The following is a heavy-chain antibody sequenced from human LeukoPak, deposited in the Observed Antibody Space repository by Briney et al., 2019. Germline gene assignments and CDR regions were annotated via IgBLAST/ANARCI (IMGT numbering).Heavy chain of an antibody. V-gene: IGHV1-2*04. CDR1: GYTFTGYY. CDR3: ARSGWYGYYGMDV. D-gene: IGHD6-19*01. J-gene: IGHJ6*02. CDR2: INPNSGGT. Sequence: ASVKVSCKASGYTFTGYYTHWVRQAPGQGLEWMGWINPNSGGTNYAQKFQGWVTMTRDTSISTAYMELSRLRSDDTAVYYCARSGWYGYYGMDVWGQGTTVTVSS.